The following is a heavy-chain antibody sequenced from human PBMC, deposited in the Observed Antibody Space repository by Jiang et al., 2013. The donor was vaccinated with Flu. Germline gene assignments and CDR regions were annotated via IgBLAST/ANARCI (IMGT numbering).Heavy chain of an antibody. Sequence: KPTQTLTLTCTFSGFSLSSSGMSVGWVRQAPGKALEWLAVIDWDDAKYYSTSLKSRLTVSKDTSKNQVVLTMTNMDPVDTATFFCARQRTTARYFDYWGQGTLVTVSS. V-gene: IGHV2-70*20. CDR3: ARQRTTARYFDY. CDR1: GFSLSSSGMS. CDR2: IDWDDAK. J-gene: IGHJ4*02. D-gene: IGHD1-14*01.